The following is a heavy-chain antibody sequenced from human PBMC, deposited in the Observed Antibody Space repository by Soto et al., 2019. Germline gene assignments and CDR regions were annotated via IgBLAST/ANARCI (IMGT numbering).Heavy chain of an antibody. CDR2: ISYDGSNK. CDR3: AKGFLRDGYIPPFDY. J-gene: IGHJ4*02. CDR1: GFTFSSYG. Sequence: PGGSLRLSCAASGFTFSSYGMHWVRQAPGKGLEWVAVISYDGSNKYYADSVKGRFTISRDNSKNTLYLQMNSLRAEDTAVYYCAKGFLRDGYIPPFDYWGQGTLVTVSS. D-gene: IGHD5-12*01. V-gene: IGHV3-30*18.